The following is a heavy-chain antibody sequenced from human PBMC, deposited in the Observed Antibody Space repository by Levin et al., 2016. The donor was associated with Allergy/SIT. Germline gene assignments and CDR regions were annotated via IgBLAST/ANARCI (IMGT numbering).Heavy chain of an antibody. J-gene: IGHJ4*02. D-gene: IGHD3-22*01. CDR2: IYYSGST. V-gene: IGHV4-39*01. Sequence: WIRQPPGKGLEWIGSIYYSGSTYYNPSLKSRVTISVDTSKNQFSLKLSSVTAADTAVYYCARTYYYDSSGCFDYWGQGTLVTVSS. CDR3: ARTYYYDSSGCFDY.